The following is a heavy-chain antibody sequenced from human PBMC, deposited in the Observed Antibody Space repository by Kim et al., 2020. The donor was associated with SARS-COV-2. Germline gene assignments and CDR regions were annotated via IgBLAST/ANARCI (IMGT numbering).Heavy chain of an antibody. D-gene: IGHD1-26*01. CDR3: ARDGAGIVGATSPDY. CDR2: ISYDGSNK. V-gene: IGHV3-30*04. J-gene: IGHJ4*02. CDR1: GFTFSSYI. Sequence: GGSLRLSCAASGFTFSSYIIHWVRQAPGKGLEWVAVISYDGSNKYYADSVKGRFTISRDNSKNTLYLQMNSLRAEDTAVYYCARDGAGIVGATSPDYWGQETLVTVSS.